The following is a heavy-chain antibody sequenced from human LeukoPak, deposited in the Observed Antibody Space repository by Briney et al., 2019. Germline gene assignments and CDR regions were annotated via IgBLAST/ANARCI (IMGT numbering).Heavy chain of an antibody. J-gene: IGHJ4*02. V-gene: IGHV1-46*01. Sequence: ASVKVSCKASGYSFTSHYMHWVRQAPGQGLEWLGLINPSGGSTLYAQKFQGRVTMTRDMSTTTDYMELSNLRSEDAAVYYCARDRNRYGSGANLDYWGQGTLVTVSS. CDR1: GYSFTSHY. CDR2: INPSGGST. D-gene: IGHD3-10*01. CDR3: ARDRNRYGSGANLDY.